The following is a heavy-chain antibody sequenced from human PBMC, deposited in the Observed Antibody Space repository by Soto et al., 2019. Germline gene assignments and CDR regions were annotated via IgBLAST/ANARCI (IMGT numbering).Heavy chain of an antibody. J-gene: IGHJ6*02. CDR1: GGSISSSNW. CDR3: ARDARYDYYYYYYGMDV. D-gene: IGHD3-3*01. Sequence: PSETLSLTCAVSGGSISSSNWWSWVRQPPGKGLEWIGEIYHSGSTNYNPSLKSRVPISVDKSKNQFSLKLSSVTAADTAVYYCARDARYDYYYYYYGMDVWGQGTTVTVSS. V-gene: IGHV4-4*02. CDR2: IYHSGST.